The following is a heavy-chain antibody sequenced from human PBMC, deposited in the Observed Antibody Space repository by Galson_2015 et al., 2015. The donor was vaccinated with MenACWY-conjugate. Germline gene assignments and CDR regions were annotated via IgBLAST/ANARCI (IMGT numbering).Heavy chain of an antibody. V-gene: IGHV3-64*02. CDR2: ISSNGGST. J-gene: IGHJ2*01. CDR3: ARDAYTYGPYWYFDL. D-gene: IGHD5-18*01. CDR1: GFTFSSYA. Sequence: SLRLSCAASGFTFSSYAMHWVRQAPEKGLEFVSSISSNGGSTYYADSVKGRFTISRDNSKNTLYLQMGSLGPEDMAVYYCARDAYTYGPYWYFDLWGRGTLVTVSS.